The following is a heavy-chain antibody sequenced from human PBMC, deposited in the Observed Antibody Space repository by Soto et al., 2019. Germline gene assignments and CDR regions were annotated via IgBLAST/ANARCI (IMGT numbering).Heavy chain of an antibody. V-gene: IGHV1-2*02. CDR3: ARNMDYYYGPGSGNGHGF. J-gene: IGHJ6*02. D-gene: IGHD3-10*01. CDR2: INTKLCDT. CDR1: GYTFTAYY. Sequence: QVQLVQSGAEVKEPGDSVRVSCEASGYTFTAYYIHWVRQAPGQGLEWMGWINTKLCDTTYAQDFQGRVSMTRDMSISTVYMELSRLTSDDTAIYYCARNMDYYYGPGSGNGHGFWGQGPTVTVFS.